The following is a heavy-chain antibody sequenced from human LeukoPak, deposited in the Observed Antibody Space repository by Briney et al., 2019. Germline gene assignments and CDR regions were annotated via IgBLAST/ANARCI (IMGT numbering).Heavy chain of an antibody. D-gene: IGHD1-26*01. CDR1: GFSFSTYW. V-gene: IGHV3-7*01. CDR2: IKPHGSEK. CDR3: ARGEVRVAYYLDY. J-gene: IGHJ4*02. Sequence: GSLRLSCAASGFSFSTYWMSWVRQAPWRGLEWVANIKPHGSEKYYVDSVKGRFTISRDDSKSTVYLEMNSLRSEDTAVYYCARGEVRVAYYLDYWGQGSQVTVSS.